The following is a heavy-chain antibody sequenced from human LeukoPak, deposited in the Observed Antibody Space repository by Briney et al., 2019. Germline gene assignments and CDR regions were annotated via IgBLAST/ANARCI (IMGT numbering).Heavy chain of an antibody. CDR3: ARDRTHRRDAFDI. CDR1: GGSFSGYY. D-gene: IGHD1/OR15-1a*01. V-gene: IGHV4-34*01. J-gene: IGHJ3*02. CDR2: INHSGST. Sequence: SETLSLTCAVYGGSFSGYYWSWIRQPPGKGLEWVGEINHSGSTNYNPSLKSRVTISVDTSKNQFSLKLSSVTAADTAVYYGARDRTHRRDAFDIWGQGTMVTVSS.